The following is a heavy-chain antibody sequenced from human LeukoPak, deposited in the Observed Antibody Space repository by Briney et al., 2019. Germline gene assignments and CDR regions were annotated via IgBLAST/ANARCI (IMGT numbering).Heavy chain of an antibody. CDR3: ARHNQWLVPCDY. V-gene: IGHV4-39*01. CDR1: GGSISSSSYY. CDR2: IYYSGST. J-gene: IGHJ4*02. D-gene: IGHD6-19*01. Sequence: SETLSLTCTVSGGSISSSSYYWGWIRQPPGKGLEWIGSIYYSGSTYYNLSLKSRVTISVDTSKNQFSLKLSSVTAADTAVYYCARHNQWLVPCDYWGQGTLVTVSS.